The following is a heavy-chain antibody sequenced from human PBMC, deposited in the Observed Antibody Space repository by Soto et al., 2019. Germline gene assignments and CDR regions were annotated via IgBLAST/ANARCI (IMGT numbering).Heavy chain of an antibody. J-gene: IGHJ4*02. D-gene: IGHD6-13*01. CDR1: GASLSPYY. CDR3: ARTNFYGNNWYFSK. CDR2: IYYSGNT. V-gene: IGHV4-59*08. Sequence: SETLSLTCTLSGASLSPYYWSWIRQPPGKGLEWIGYIYYSGNTKYNPSLESRTTILVDTSKNEFSLKMTSVTAADTASYFCARTNFYGNNWYFSKWGPGTLVTVS.